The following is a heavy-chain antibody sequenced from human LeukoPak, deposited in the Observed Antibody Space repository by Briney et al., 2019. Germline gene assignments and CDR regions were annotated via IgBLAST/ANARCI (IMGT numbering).Heavy chain of an antibody. Sequence: GASVKVSCKTSGYSFTSYYIHWVRQAPGQGLEWMGWINPSSGGTEYAQRFQGRVTMTGDTSISTAYMELSSLTSDDTAVYYCARDLDSSWTGYFQPWGQGTLVTVSS. V-gene: IGHV1-2*02. CDR2: INPSSGGT. CDR3: ARDLDSSWTGYFQP. CDR1: GYSFTSYY. J-gene: IGHJ1*01. D-gene: IGHD6-13*01.